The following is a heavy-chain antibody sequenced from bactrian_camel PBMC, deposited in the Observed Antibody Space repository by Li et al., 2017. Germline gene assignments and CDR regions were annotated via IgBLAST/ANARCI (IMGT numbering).Heavy chain of an antibody. CDR1: GSRFSAKC. D-gene: IGHD6*01. CDR2: IYAGAGST. J-gene: IGHJ4*01. V-gene: IGHV3S1*01. Sequence: VQLVESGGGLVQPGGSLRLSCAASGSRFSAKCMAWFRQAPGNEREGVAVIYAGAGSTYYGDSVKGRFTISQDNAKNTVFLQMNSLKPDDTAMYYCAADPGRCVHNYHSALRLAFKGQGTQVTVS.